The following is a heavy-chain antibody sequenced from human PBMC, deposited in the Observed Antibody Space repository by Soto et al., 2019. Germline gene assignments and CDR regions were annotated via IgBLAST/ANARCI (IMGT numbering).Heavy chain of an antibody. J-gene: IGHJ5*02. CDR2: ISSSSSTI. Sequence: LTCTVSGGSISTGGYYWSWIRQHPGKGLEWVSYISSSSSTIYYADSVKGRFTISRDNAKNSLYLQMNSLRAEDTAVYYCARDLRLLLPTDDFWFDPWGKGTLVTVSS. CDR3: ARDLRLLLPTDDFWFDP. V-gene: IGHV3-11*04. D-gene: IGHD3-22*01. CDR1: GGSISTGGYY.